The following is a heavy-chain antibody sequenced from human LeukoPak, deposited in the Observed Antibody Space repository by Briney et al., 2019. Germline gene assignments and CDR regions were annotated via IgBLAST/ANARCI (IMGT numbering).Heavy chain of an antibody. J-gene: IGHJ6*03. CDR2: ISSSSSYI. Sequence: KPGGSLRLSCAASGFTFTSYTMNWVRQARGKGREWVSSISSSSSYIYYADSVKGRFTISRDNAKNSLYLQMNSLRAEDTAVYYCARDRLLEDRHYYSYYYMDVWGKGTTVTVSS. CDR3: ARDRLLEDRHYYSYYYMDV. CDR1: GFTFTSYT. V-gene: IGHV3-21*01. D-gene: IGHD1-1*01.